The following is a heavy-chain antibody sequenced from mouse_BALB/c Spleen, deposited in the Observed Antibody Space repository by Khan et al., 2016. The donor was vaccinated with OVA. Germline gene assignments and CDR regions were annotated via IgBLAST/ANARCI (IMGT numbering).Heavy chain of an antibody. CDR2: INPSTDYT. CDR3: VNHCSSSAWFTY. J-gene: IGHJ3*01. D-gene: IGHD1-1*01. V-gene: IGHV1-7*01. Sequence: VELVESGAELAKPGASVKMSCKASDYTFTNYWMHWVKQRPGQGLEWIGYINPSTDYTEYNQKFKDKATLTADKSSSTAYMQLSSLTSEDSAVYYCVNHCSSSAWFTYWGQGTLVTVSA. CDR1: DYTFTNYW.